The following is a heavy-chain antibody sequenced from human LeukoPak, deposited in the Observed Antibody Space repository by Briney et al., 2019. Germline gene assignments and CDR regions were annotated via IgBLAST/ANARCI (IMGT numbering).Heavy chain of an antibody. V-gene: IGHV4-38-2*02. Sequence: SETLSLTCTVSGYSISSGYYWGWIRQPPGKGLEWIGSIYHSGSTYYNPSLKSRVTISVDTSKNQFSLKLSSVTAADTAVYYCARGAVAGMTVDYYYYGMDVWGQGTTVTVSS. D-gene: IGHD6-19*01. CDR1: GYSISSGYY. CDR2: IYHSGST. J-gene: IGHJ6*02. CDR3: ARGAVAGMTVDYYYYGMDV.